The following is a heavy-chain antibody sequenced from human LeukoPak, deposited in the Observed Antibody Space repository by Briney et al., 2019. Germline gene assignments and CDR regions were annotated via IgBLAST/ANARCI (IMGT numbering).Heavy chain of an antibody. Sequence: PSETLSLTCAVSGYSISSGYYWGWIRRPPGKGLEWIGSIYHSGSTYYNPSLKSRVTISVDTSKNQFSLKLSSVTAADTAVYYCASSSPTTIFGVVSYYFDYWGQGTLVTVSS. D-gene: IGHD3-3*01. CDR3: ASSSPTTIFGVVSYYFDY. V-gene: IGHV4-38-2*01. J-gene: IGHJ4*02. CDR1: GYSISSGYY. CDR2: IYHSGST.